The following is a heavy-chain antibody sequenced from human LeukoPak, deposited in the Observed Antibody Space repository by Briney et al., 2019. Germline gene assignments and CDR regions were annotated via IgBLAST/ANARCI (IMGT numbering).Heavy chain of an antibody. D-gene: IGHD2-21*02. CDR1: GFTFSGYA. Sequence: PGGSLRLSCSASGFTFSGYAMHWVRQAPGKGLEYVSGIPSNGGTTYYADSVKGRFTISRDNSKNTLYLQMSSLRAEDTAVYFCARDRVVVTATFDCWGQGTLVTVSS. CDR2: IPSNGGTT. V-gene: IGHV3-64D*06. J-gene: IGHJ4*02. CDR3: ARDRVVVTATFDC.